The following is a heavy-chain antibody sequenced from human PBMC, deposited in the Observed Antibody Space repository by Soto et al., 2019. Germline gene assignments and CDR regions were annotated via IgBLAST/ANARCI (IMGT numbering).Heavy chain of an antibody. V-gene: IGHV3-30-3*01. J-gene: IGHJ1*01. CDR2: ISKDGSVN. CDR3: ARSRSGAVPDSFGY. Sequence: QVQLVESVGRVVQPGGSLRLSCAASGFVFSRYAIHWVRQAPGKGLEWVAVISKDGSVNYYADSVRGRFSISRDKSKNTVYLEMNELRGDDTAIFYCARSRSGAVPDSFGYWGQGTLATVSS. CDR1: GFVFSRYA. D-gene: IGHD3-3*01.